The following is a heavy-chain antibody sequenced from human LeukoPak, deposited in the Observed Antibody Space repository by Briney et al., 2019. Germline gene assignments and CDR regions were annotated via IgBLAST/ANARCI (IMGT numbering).Heavy chain of an antibody. V-gene: IGHV4-34*01. D-gene: IGHD3-10*01. J-gene: IGHJ4*02. CDR1: GGSFSGYY. Sequence: SETLSLTCAVHGGSFSGYYWSWIRQPPGKGLEWIGEINHSGSTNYNPSLKSRVTISVDTSKNQFSLKLSSVTAADTAVYYCARGVRRFGELLDWGQGTLVTVSS. CDR3: ARGVRRFGELLD. CDR2: INHSGST.